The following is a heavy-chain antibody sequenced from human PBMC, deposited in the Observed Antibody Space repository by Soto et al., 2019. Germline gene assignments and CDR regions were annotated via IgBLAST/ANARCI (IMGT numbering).Heavy chain of an antibody. Sequence: RGESLKISCKGSGYSFTSYWIGWVRQMPGKGLELMGIIYPGDSDTRYSPSFQGQVTISADKSISTAYLQWSSLKASDTAMYYCAGGGVRGVITRTRDYYGMDVWGQGTTVTVSS. V-gene: IGHV5-51*01. J-gene: IGHJ6*02. CDR3: AGGGVRGVITRTRDYYGMDV. CDR1: GYSFTSYW. CDR2: IYPGDSDT. D-gene: IGHD3-10*01.